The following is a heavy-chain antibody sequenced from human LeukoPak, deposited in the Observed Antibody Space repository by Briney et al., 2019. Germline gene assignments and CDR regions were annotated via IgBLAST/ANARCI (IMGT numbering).Heavy chain of an antibody. Sequence: PSETLSLTCTVSGGSISSSSYYWGWIRQPPGKGPEWIGSIYYSGSTYYNPSLKSRVTISVDTSKNQFSLKLSSVTAADTAVYYCAKDPYYDFWSGYYTPSRDAFDIWGQGTMVTVSS. CDR2: IYYSGST. J-gene: IGHJ3*02. CDR1: GGSISSSSYY. D-gene: IGHD3-3*01. V-gene: IGHV4-39*02. CDR3: AKDPYYDFWSGYYTPSRDAFDI.